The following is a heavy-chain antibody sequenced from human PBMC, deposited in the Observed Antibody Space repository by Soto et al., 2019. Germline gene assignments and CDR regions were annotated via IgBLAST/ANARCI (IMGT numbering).Heavy chain of an antibody. J-gene: IGHJ6*02. Sequence: SETLSLTCAVSGGSISSGGYSWSWIRQPPGKGLEWIGYIYHSGSTYYNPSPKSRVTISVDRSKNQFSLKLSSVTAADTAVYYCARARGVYGSGSYYNYYYYGMDVWGQGTTVTVSS. V-gene: IGHV4-30-2*01. CDR2: IYHSGST. CDR3: ARARGVYGSGSYYNYYYYGMDV. D-gene: IGHD3-10*01. CDR1: GGSISSGGYS.